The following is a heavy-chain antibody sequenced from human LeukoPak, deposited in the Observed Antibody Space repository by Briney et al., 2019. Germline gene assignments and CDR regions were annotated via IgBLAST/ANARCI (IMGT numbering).Heavy chain of an antibody. CDR2: IYYSGST. CDR1: GGSISSYF. CDR3: ARGRRY. J-gene: IGHJ4*02. Sequence: SETLSLTCTVSGGSISSYFWIWIRQPPGKGLEWIGYIYYSGSTNYNPSLKSRVTISVDTSKNQFSLKLSSVTAADTAVYYCARGRRYWGQGTLVTVSS. V-gene: IGHV4-59*08.